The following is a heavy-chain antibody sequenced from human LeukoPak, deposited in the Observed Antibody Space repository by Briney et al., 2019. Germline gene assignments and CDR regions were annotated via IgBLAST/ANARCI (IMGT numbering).Heavy chain of an antibody. D-gene: IGHD2-2*02. CDR3: ARDCSSTSRYIDY. CDR1: GFTFSDYY. CDR2: ISSSGSTI. V-gene: IGHV3-11*01. J-gene: IGHJ4*02. Sequence: GGSLRLSCAASGFTFSDYYMSWIRQAPGKGLEWVSYISSSGSTIYYADSVKGRFTISRDNAKNSLYLQMNSLRAEDTAVYYCARDCSSTSRYIDYWGQGTLVTVSS.